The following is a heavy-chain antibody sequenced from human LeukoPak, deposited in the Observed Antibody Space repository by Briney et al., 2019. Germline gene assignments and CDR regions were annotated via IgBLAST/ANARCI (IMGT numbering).Heavy chain of an antibody. D-gene: IGHD1-26*01. CDR3: AKDQRWESPHYLES. CDR1: GFTFDAFG. CDR2: IGTTSGAI. Sequence: GGSLRLSCAASGFTFDAFGMYGVRQAPGKGLEWVSYIGTTSGAIYYADSVKGRFTISRDNSKNTLYVRMNSLRDEDTAVYYCAKDQRWESPHYLESWGQGTLVTVSS. J-gene: IGHJ4*02. V-gene: IGHV3-48*02.